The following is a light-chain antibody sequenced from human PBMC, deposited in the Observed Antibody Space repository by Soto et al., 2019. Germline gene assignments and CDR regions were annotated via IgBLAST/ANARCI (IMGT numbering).Light chain of an antibody. J-gene: IGKJ5*01. CDR2: DAS. V-gene: IGKV3-15*01. CDR1: QSISST. Sequence: EIVMTQSPGNLSVSPGEGATLSCRASQSISSTLAWYQQKPGQAPRLLIYDASTRATGIPARFSGSGSGTEFTLTVSSLQSEDFALYYCQQYNNWPITFGQGTRLEIK. CDR3: QQYNNWPIT.